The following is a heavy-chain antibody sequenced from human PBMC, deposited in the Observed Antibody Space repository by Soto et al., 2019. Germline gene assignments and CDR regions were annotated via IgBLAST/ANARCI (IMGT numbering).Heavy chain of an antibody. Sequence: PGESLKISCAASGFIFRDFYMSWIRQVPGKGLEWLSKISSSSSSTDYADSVKGRFTISRDNTKNTVYLQMNSLRADDTAVYHCATDGSYAQKVWGQGTTVTVSS. CDR3: ATDGSYAQKV. CDR1: GFIFRDFY. CDR2: ISSSSSST. V-gene: IGHV3-11*06. D-gene: IGHD2-2*01. J-gene: IGHJ6*02.